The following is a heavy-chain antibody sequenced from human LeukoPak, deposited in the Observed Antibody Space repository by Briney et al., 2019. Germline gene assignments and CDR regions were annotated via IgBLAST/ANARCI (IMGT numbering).Heavy chain of an antibody. V-gene: IGHV3-21*01. Sequence: GGSLRLSCAASGFTFSSYSMNWVRQTPGKGLEWVSSISATSSYIYYADSARGRFTISRDNAKNSLYLQMNSLRAEDTAVYYCARDKTEQWLVLEAFDIWGQETVVTVSS. D-gene: IGHD6-19*01. CDR3: ARDKTEQWLVLEAFDI. CDR1: GFTFSSYS. CDR2: ISATSSYI. J-gene: IGHJ3*02.